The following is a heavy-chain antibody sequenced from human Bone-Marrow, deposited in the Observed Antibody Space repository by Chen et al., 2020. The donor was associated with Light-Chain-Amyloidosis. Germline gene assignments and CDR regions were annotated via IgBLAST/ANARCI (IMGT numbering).Heavy chain of an antibody. V-gene: IGHV4-4*02. CDR3: ARAWGSSSGSLEY. D-gene: IGHD6-19*01. J-gene: IGHJ4*02. Sequence: QVQLHESGPGLVKPSGTLSLTCAVSGDSLSSSHWWSWVRQPPGKGLEWIGEIYHSGSTNYNPSLKSRVTISVDKSKNQFSLNLSSVTAADTAVYYCARAWGSSSGSLEYWGQGTLVTVSS. CDR2: IYHSGST. CDR1: GDSLSSSHW.